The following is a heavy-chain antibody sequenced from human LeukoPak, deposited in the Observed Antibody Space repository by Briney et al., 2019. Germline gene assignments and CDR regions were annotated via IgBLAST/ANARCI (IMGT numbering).Heavy chain of an antibody. Sequence: PSETLSLTCAVYGGSFSGYYWSWIRQPPGKGLEWIGEINHSGSTNYNPSLKSRVTISVDTSKNQFSLKLSSATAADTAVYYCARSQWKVVPAAYFVYWGQGTLVTVSS. V-gene: IGHV4-34*01. CDR2: INHSGST. CDR3: ARSQWKVVPAAYFVY. CDR1: GGSFSGYY. J-gene: IGHJ4*02. D-gene: IGHD2-2*01.